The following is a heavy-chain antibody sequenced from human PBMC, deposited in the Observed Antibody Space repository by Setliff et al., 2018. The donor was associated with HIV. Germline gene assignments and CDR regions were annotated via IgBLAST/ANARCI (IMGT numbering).Heavy chain of an antibody. J-gene: IGHJ6*02. CDR2: ISYDGNNK. D-gene: IGHD3-3*01. CDR3: ARDQFDFWSGYQFFYGMDV. Sequence: RLSCAASGFTFSTYPMYWVRQAPGKGLEWVAVISYDGNNKYYTDSVKGRFTISRDNSKNTLYLQMNSLRAEDTAVYSCARDQFDFWSGYQFFYGMDVWGQGTTVTVSS. CDR1: GFTFSTYP. V-gene: IGHV3-30*04.